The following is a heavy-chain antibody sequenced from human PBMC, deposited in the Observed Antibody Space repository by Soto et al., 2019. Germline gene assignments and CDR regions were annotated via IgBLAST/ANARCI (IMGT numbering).Heavy chain of an antibody. J-gene: IGHJ5*02. V-gene: IGHV4-31*03. CDR3: ASGRSYYYDSSGYGLDP. D-gene: IGHD3-22*01. CDR1: GGSISSGGYY. CDR2: IYYSGST. Sequence: KASETLSLTCTVSGGSISSGGYYWSWIRQHPGKGLEWIGYIYYSGSTYYNPSLKSRVTISVDTSKNQFSLKLSSVTAADTAVYYCASGRSYYYDSSGYGLDPWGQGTLVTVSS.